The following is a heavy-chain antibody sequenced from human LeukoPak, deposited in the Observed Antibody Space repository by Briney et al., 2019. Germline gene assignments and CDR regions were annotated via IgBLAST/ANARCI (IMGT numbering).Heavy chain of an antibody. CDR2: ISSDGSST. V-gene: IGHV3-74*01. J-gene: IGHJ4*02. CDR1: GFTFTNAW. CDR3: AKRPIFGELLYYFDY. Sequence: GGSLRLSCAASGFTFTNAWMYWVRQAPGKGLVWASRISSDGSSTTYADSVKGRFTISRDNSKNTLYLQMNSLRAEDTAIYYCAKRPIFGELLYYFDYWGQGTLVTVSS. D-gene: IGHD3-10*01.